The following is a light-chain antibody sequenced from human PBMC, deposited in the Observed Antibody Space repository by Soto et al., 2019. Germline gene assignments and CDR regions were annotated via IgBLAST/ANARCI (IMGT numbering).Light chain of an antibody. J-gene: IGKJ4*01. V-gene: IGKV3-11*01. Sequence: EIVLTQSPATLSLSPGERATLSCRASQSVSSYLAWYQQKPGQAPRLLIYDASNRATGIPARFSGSGSETDFTLTISRLEPEDFAVYDCQQRSNWPPRLTFGGGTKVEIK. CDR3: QQRSNWPPRLT. CDR2: DAS. CDR1: QSVSSY.